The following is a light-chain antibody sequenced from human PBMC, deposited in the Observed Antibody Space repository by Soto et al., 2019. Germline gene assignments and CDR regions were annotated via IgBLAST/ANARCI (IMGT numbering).Light chain of an antibody. CDR1: QSVVSRN. CDR2: GAS. CDR3: QHFGNSLWT. J-gene: IGKJ1*01. V-gene: IGKV3-20*01. Sequence: EIVLTQSPGTLSLSPGERDTLSCRASQSVVSRNIAWYQQKSGQAPRLLIYGASSSAINTPDRFIGSGSGTDFTLTISGLEPEDFAVYYCQHFGNSLWTFGQGTKVEI.